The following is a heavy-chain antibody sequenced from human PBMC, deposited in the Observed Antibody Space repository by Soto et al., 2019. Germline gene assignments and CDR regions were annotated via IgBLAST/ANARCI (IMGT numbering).Heavy chain of an antibody. CDR3: ARAGIAVAGDAFDI. J-gene: IGHJ3*02. CDR2: IYYGGST. Sequence: QLQLQESGPGLVKPSETLSLTCTVSGGSISSSSYYWGWIRQPPGKGLEWIGSIYYGGSTYYNPSLKSRVTISGDSSKSQFSLKLSSVTAADTAVYYCARAGIAVAGDAFDIWGQGTMVTVSS. V-gene: IGHV4-39*01. D-gene: IGHD6-19*01. CDR1: GGSISSSSYY.